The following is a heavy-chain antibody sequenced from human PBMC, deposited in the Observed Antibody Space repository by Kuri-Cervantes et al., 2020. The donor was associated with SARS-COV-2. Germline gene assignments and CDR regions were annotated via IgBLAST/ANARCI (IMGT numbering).Heavy chain of an antibody. CDR1: GFTFDDYG. CDR2: INWNGGST. CDR3: ARGVAARPRQLLDY. D-gene: IGHD6-6*01. J-gene: IGHJ4*02. Sequence: GESLKISCAASGFTFDDYGMSWVRQAPGKGLEWVSGINWNGGSTGYADSVKGRFTISRDNAKNSLYLQMNSLRAEDTAVYYCARGVAARPRQLLDYWGQGTLVTVSS. V-gene: IGHV3-20*04.